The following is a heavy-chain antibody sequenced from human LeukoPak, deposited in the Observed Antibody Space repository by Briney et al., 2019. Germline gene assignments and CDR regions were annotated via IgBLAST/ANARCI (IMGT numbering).Heavy chain of an antibody. D-gene: IGHD3-22*01. CDR2: INPMFGTA. V-gene: IGHV1-69*05. Sequence: SVKVSCKASGDTFSNYAINWVRQAPGQGLEWMGGINPMFGTANYAQKVQGRVTITTDESTSTSYTELSSLRSDDTAVFYCARAPYSYSDITGQHRGPFDYWGQGTLVTVSS. J-gene: IGHJ4*02. CDR1: GDTFSNYA. CDR3: ARAPYSYSDITGQHRGPFDY.